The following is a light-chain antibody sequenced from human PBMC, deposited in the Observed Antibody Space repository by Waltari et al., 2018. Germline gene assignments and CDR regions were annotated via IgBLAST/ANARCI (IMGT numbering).Light chain of an antibody. Sequence: DSQLTPSPSFLSASAVGRVCITCRASQGIRYYLVWSQQKSGEAPKLLIHAASSLQSGGPSRFSDSGSGTECALTISSLQPEDSATYYCQQVNGYPLTFGGGTKVEIK. CDR1: QGIRYY. CDR2: AAS. J-gene: IGKJ4*01. CDR3: QQVNGYPLT. V-gene: IGKV1-9*01.